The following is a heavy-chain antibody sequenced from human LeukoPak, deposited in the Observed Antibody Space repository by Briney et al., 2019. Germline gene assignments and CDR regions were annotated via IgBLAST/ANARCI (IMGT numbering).Heavy chain of an antibody. CDR1: GLTVKENF. D-gene: IGHD1-26*01. Sequence: GGPLRLSCAASGLTVKENFMSWVRQAPGKGLEWVANIKPDGSDQYYVDSVKGRFTISRDNAKNSLYLQMNSLRAEDTAVYYCARWSLGDYWGQGTLVTVSS. CDR3: ARWSLGDY. CDR2: IKPDGSDQ. J-gene: IGHJ4*02. V-gene: IGHV3-7*01.